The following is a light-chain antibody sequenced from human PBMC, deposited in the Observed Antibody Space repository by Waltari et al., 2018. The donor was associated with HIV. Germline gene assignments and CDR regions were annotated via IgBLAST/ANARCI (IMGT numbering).Light chain of an antibody. CDR3: QTWGTGIQV. CDR1: SGHSSYA. V-gene: IGLV4-69*01. Sequence: QLVLTQSSSASASLGASVKLTCTLSSGHSSYAIAWHQQQPEKGPRYLMKLNSDGSHSKGDGIPDRVSGSSSGAERYLTISSLQSEDEADYYCQTWGTGIQVFGGGTKLTVL. J-gene: IGLJ3*02. CDR2: LNSDGSH.